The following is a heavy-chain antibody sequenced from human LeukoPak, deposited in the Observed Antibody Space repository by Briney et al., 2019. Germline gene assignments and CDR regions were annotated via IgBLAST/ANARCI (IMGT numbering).Heavy chain of an antibody. J-gene: IGHJ6*02. CDR2: IIPILGIA. Sequence: SVKVSCKASGGTFSSYAISWVRQAPGQGLEWMGRIIPILGIANYAQKFQGRVTITADKSTSTAYMELSSLRSEDTAVYYCARPLWFGTYYYYGMDVWGQGTTVTVSS. V-gene: IGHV1-69*04. CDR1: GGTFSSYA. D-gene: IGHD3-10*01. CDR3: ARPLWFGTYYYYGMDV.